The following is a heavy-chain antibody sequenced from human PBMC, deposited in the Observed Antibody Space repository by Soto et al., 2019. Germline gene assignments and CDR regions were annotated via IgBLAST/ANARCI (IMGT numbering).Heavy chain of an antibody. CDR3: ARGRPGWFDP. Sequence: QVQLQQWGAGLLKPSETLSLTCAVYGGSFSGYYWSWIRQPPGKGLEWIGEINHSGSTNYNPSLKSRVTISVDTSKNQFSLKLSSVTAADMAVYYCARGRPGWFDPWGQGTLVTVSS. V-gene: IGHV4-34*01. CDR1: GGSFSGYY. CDR2: INHSGST. J-gene: IGHJ5*02.